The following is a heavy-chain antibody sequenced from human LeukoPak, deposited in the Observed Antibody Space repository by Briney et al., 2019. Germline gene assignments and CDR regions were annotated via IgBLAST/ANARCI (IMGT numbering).Heavy chain of an antibody. J-gene: IGHJ4*02. CDR2: IYYSGST. D-gene: IGHD3-3*01. CDR1: GYSISSSSYY. Sequence: SETLSLTCAVSGYSISSSSYYWGWIRQPPGKGLEWIGSIYYSGSTYYNPSLKSRVTISVDTSKNQFSLKLSSVTAADTAVYYCARQGSDFWSGYLKVAFDYWGQGTLVTVSS. V-gene: IGHV4-39*01. CDR3: ARQGSDFWSGYLKVAFDY.